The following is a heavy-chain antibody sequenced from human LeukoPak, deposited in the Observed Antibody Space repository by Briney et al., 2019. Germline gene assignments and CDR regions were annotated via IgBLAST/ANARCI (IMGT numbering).Heavy chain of an antibody. D-gene: IGHD3-10*01. CDR3: AGATMVRGYGMDV. CDR1: GGSISSSSYY. Sequence: PSETLSLTCTVSGGSISSSSYYWGWIRQPPGKGLEWIGSIYYSGSTYYNPSLKSRVTISVDTSKNQFSLKLSSVAAADTAVYYCAGATMVRGYGMDVWGQGTTVTVSS. V-gene: IGHV4-39*07. CDR2: IYYSGST. J-gene: IGHJ6*02.